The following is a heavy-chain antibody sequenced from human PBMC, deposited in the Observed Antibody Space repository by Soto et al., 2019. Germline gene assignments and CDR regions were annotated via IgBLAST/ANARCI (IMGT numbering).Heavy chain of an antibody. CDR3: ASVRGGYYYAMDV. CDR1: GGSISSSNW. J-gene: IGHJ6*02. Sequence: QVQLQESGPGLVKPSGTLSLTCAVSGGSISSSNWWSWVRQPPGKGLEWIGEIYHSGSTNYNRSLKSRVTLSVAKCKNQFSLKLSSVTAADTAVYYCASVRGGYYYAMDVWGQGTTVTVSS. V-gene: IGHV4-4*02. CDR2: IYHSGST. D-gene: IGHD3-10*02.